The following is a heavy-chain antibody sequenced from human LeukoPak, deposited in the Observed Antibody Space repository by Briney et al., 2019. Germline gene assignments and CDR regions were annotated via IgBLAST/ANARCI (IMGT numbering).Heavy chain of an antibody. CDR3: AKARATYLYDTSGYSALDY. J-gene: IGHJ4*02. CDR2: IWYGGDNK. D-gene: IGHD3-22*01. CDR1: RFTFSSYV. Sequence: PGRSLTLSCAACRFTFSSYVMHWVRQAPGKGLEWVALIWYGGDNKYYSDCVKGRFTISRDNSKNTLYLQMNSLRAEDTAVYYCAKARATYLYDTSGYSALDYWGQGTLVTVSS. V-gene: IGHV3-33*06.